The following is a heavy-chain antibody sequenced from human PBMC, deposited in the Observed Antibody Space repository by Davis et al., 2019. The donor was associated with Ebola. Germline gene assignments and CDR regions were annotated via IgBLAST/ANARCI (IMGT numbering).Heavy chain of an antibody. V-gene: IGHV3-73*01. D-gene: IGHD5-24*01. CDR2: IRSKANSYAT. J-gene: IGHJ4*02. Sequence: GESLKISCAASGFTFSDSAMHWVRQASGKGLEWVGRIRSKANSYATAYAASVKGRFTISRDDSKTDLQMNSLKTEDTAVYYCTRRDGRDGYKITDYWGQGTLVTVSS. CDR3: TRRDGRDGYKITDY. CDR1: GFTFSDSA.